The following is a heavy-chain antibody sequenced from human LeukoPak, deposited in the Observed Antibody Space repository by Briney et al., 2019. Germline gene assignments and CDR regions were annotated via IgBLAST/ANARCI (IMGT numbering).Heavy chain of an antibody. CDR3: ARDGQKGTYYDFWSGYFRYMDV. V-gene: IGHV3-7*01. D-gene: IGHD3-3*01. CDR2: ITQDGSEK. Sequence: SGGSLRLSCAASGFTFSSYWMSWVRQAPGKGLEWVANITQDGSEKYYVDSVKGRFTISRDNAKNSLYLQMNSLRAEDTAVYYCARDGQKGTYYDFWSGYFRYMDVWGKGTTVTVSS. J-gene: IGHJ6*03. CDR1: GFTFSSYW.